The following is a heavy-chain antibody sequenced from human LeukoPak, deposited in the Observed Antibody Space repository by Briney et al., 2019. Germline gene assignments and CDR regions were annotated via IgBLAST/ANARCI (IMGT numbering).Heavy chain of an antibody. CDR2: ISGGGGST. CDR3: ASLGSYYSNLDY. CDR1: GFTFSSYG. J-gene: IGHJ4*02. Sequence: PGGSLRLSCAASGFTFSSYGMSWVRQAPGKGLEWVSAISGGGGSTYYADSVKGRFTISRDNSKNTLYLQMNSLRAEDTAVYYCASLGSYYSNLDYWGQGTLVTVSS. V-gene: IGHV3-23*01. D-gene: IGHD1-26*01.